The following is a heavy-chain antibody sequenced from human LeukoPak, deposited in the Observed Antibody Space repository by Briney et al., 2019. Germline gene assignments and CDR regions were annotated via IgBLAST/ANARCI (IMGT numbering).Heavy chain of an antibody. D-gene: IGHD3-16*02. CDR1: GYIFRDFS. CDR2: ISSRSTYK. V-gene: IGHV3-21*01. CDR3: VSGNDPDSLWKTYRLDAFDI. J-gene: IGHJ3*02. Sequence: PGGSLRLFCAASGYIFRDFSVKGVRHVRGRGLEWVSSISSRSTYKYYANSVNGRFTTSRDNAKNSLFLQMNSLRAEDTAVYYCVSGNDPDSLWKTYRLDAFDIWGQGTMVIVSS.